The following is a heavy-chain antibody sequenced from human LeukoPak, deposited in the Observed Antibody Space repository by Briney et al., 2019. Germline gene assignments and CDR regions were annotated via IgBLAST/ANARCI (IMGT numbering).Heavy chain of an antibody. V-gene: IGHV1-2*02. CDR2: INPNSGGT. CDR1: GYTFTGYY. D-gene: IGHD3-16*01. CDR3: ARPWYDYVWGSFDP. J-gene: IGHJ5*02. Sequence: ASVKVSCKASGYTFTGYYMHWVRQAPGQGLEWMGWINPNSGGTNYAQKFQGRVTMTRDTSISTAYMELSRLRSDDTAVYCCARPWYDYVWGSFDPWGQGTLVTVSS.